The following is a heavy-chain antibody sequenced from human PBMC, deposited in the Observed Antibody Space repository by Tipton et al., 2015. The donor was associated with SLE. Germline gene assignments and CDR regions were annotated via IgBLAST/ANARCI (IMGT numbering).Heavy chain of an antibody. D-gene: IGHD6-19*01. CDR1: GFTFRSYT. CDR2: ISSSGYYI. J-gene: IGHJ4*02. CDR3: ARVQYTSGSYFFDY. Sequence: SLRLSCAASGFTFRSYTMNWVRQAPGKGLEWVSSISSSGYYIYYGDSVKGRFTISRDNAKNSLYLQMNSLREDDTAVYYCARVQYTSGSYFFDYWGQGTLVTVSS. V-gene: IGHV3-21*03.